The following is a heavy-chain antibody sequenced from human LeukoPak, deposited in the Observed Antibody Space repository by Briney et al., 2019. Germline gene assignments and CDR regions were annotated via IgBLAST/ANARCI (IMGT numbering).Heavy chain of an antibody. J-gene: IGHJ3*02. Sequence: SETLSLTCTVSGGSISRYYWGWIRRPPGKGLEWIGYIDDGGNTNSNPSLTSQVTISVAKSQNQFSLKLSFVTAADTAMYYCARSDYHNSGSHTVFDAFDIWGQGTRVTVSS. D-gene: IGHD3-10*01. CDR1: GGSISRYY. V-gene: IGHV4-59*01. CDR3: ARSDYHNSGSHTVFDAFDI. CDR2: IDDGGNT.